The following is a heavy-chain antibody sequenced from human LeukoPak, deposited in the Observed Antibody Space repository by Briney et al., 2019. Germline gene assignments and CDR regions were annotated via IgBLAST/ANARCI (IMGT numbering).Heavy chain of an antibody. V-gene: IGHV4-59*01. CDR2: IYYSGST. CDR3: ALYCSGGSCYSYFDY. J-gene: IGHJ4*02. Sequence: PSETLSLTCTVSGGSISSYYWSWIRQPPGKGLEWIGYIYYSGSTNYNPSLKSRVTISVDTSKNQFSLKLSSVTAEDTAVYYCALYCSGGSCYSYFDYWGQGTLVTVSS. D-gene: IGHD2-15*01. CDR1: GGSISSYY.